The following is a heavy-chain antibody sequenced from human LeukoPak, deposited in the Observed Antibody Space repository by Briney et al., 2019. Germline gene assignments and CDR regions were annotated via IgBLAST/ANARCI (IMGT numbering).Heavy chain of an antibody. Sequence: SETLSLTCTVSGGSISSGSYYWSWIRQPAGKGLEWIGRIYTSGSTNYNPSLKSRVTISVDTSKNQFSLKLSSVTAADTAVYYCARGDRKSWTGDYWFDPWGQGTLVTVSS. D-gene: IGHD3/OR15-3a*01. J-gene: IGHJ5*02. CDR2: IYTSGST. CDR3: ARGDRKSWTGDYWFDP. V-gene: IGHV4-61*02. CDR1: GGSISSGSYY.